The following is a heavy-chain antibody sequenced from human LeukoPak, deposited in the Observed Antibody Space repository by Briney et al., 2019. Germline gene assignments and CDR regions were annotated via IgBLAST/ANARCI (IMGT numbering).Heavy chain of an antibody. Sequence: GASVKVSCKASGYTFTSYGISWVRQAPGQGLEWMGWISAYNGNTNYAQKFQGRVTITADESTSTAYMELSSLRSEDTAVYYCARRPYSSSWPDYWGQGTLVTVSS. J-gene: IGHJ4*02. CDR1: GYTFTSYG. CDR2: ISAYNGNT. CDR3: ARRPYSSSWPDY. V-gene: IGHV1-18*01. D-gene: IGHD6-13*01.